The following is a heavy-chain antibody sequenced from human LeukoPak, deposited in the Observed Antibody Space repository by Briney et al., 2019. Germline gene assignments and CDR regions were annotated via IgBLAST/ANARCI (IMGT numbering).Heavy chain of an antibody. J-gene: IGHJ4*02. CDR1: GFTFSSNW. CDR2: IKQEGSAK. CDR3: ARGGSRYDN. V-gene: IGHV3-7*01. Sequence: GGSLRLSCAASGFTFSSNWMSWVRQAPGKGLEWVANIKQEGSAKYYVDSVKGRFSISRDNAKNSLYLQMNSLRAEDTAVYYCARGGSRYDNWGQGTLVTVSS. D-gene: IGHD3-22*01.